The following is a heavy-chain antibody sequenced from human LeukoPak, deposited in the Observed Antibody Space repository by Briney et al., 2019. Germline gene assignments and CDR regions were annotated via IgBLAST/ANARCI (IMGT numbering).Heavy chain of an antibody. CDR1: GFTFRSYS. Sequence: GGSLRLSCAASGFTFRSYSMNWVRQTPRKGLEWVSSISDNSNYIYYADSVKGRSTISRDNAKNSLYLQMNSLRVEDTAVYYCARDQGDFWGQGTLVTVSS. V-gene: IGHV3-21*01. J-gene: IGHJ4*02. CDR3: ARDQGDF. CDR2: ISDNSNYI.